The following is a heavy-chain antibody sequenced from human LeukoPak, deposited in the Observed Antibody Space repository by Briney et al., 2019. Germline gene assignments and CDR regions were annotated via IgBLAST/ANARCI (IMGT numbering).Heavy chain of an antibody. J-gene: IGHJ4*02. CDR1: GFTFSSYW. Sequence: GGSLRLSCAASGFTFSSYWMHWVRQAPGKGLVWVSRINSDGSYTNYADSVKGRFTISRDNAKNTLYQQMNSLRAEDTAVYYCATLGTMVRGVIMDYWGQGTLVTVSS. V-gene: IGHV3-74*01. CDR3: ATLGTMVRGVIMDY. D-gene: IGHD3-10*01. CDR2: INSDGSYT.